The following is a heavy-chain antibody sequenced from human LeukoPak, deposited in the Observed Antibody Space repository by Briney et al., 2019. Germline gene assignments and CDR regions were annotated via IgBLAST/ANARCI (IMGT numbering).Heavy chain of an antibody. CDR3: GREIEAPGKTLDY. V-gene: IGHV3-48*03. J-gene: IGHJ4*02. CDR1: GFIFGTYE. CDR2: ISYNGRSI. Sequence: GGSLRLSCAASGFIFGTYEMNWVRQAPGKGLEWLSYISYNGRSIYYADSVKGRFTISRDNAKNTLYLQMNSLRPEDTAVYYCGREIEAPGKTLDYWGQGTLVTVSS.